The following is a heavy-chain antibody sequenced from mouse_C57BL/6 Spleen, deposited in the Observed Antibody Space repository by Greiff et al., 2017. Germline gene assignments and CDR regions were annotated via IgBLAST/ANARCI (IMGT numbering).Heavy chain of an antibody. V-gene: IGHV2-5*01. J-gene: IGHJ4*01. D-gene: IGHD1-1*01. Sequence: VQLQQSGPGLVQPSQSLSITCTVSGFSLTSYGVHWVRQSPGKGLEWLGVIWRGGSTDYNAAFMSRLSITKDNSKSQVFFKMNSLQADDTAIYYCSKIRGYYGKDAMDYWGQGTSVTVSS. CDR3: SKIRGYYGKDAMDY. CDR1: GFSLTSYG. CDR2: IWRGGST.